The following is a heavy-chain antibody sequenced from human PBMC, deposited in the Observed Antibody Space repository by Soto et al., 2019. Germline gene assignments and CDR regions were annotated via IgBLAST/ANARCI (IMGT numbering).Heavy chain of an antibody. J-gene: IGHJ4*02. V-gene: IGHV3-30*18. CDR3: AKDRGITITTVGYFGS. CDR1: GFAFSNFD. Sequence: QVQLVETGGGVVQPGRSLRLSCAASGFAFSNFDMHWIRQAPGKGLEWVTTVSGDGTDKSYGGSVKGRFAISRDNSKNTLYLHMSGLGPEDTAVYYCAKDRGITITTVGYFGSWGQGTLVTVSA. CDR2: VSGDGTDK. D-gene: IGHD3-10*01.